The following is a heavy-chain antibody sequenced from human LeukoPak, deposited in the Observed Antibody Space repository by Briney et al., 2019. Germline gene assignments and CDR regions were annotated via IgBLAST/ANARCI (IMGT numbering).Heavy chain of an antibody. Sequence: PGGSLRLSCAASGFTFRDYSMNWVRQAPGKGPECVSYISPTSSNFFYVDSVKGRFTISRDNAKNSLYLQMNSLRAEDTAVYYCARDVRYGDYAGWFDPWGQGTLVTVSS. D-gene: IGHD4-17*01. J-gene: IGHJ5*02. CDR1: GFTFRDYS. V-gene: IGHV3-48*04. CDR3: ARDVRYGDYAGWFDP. CDR2: ISPTSSNF.